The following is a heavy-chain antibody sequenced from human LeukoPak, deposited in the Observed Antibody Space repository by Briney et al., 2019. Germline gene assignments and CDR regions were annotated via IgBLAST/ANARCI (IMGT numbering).Heavy chain of an antibody. V-gene: IGHV1-46*01. CDR2: ITPSGDST. CDR3: AREGFHGRELFPTFDY. CDR1: GDTFSSYY. D-gene: IGHD3-10*01. Sequence: EASVKVSCKASGDTFSSYYMHWVRQAPGQGLEWMGIITPSGDSTNYAQKFQGRVTMTRDTSTSTVYMELSSLRSEDTAVYYCAREGFHGRELFPTFDYWGQGTLVTVSS. J-gene: IGHJ4*02.